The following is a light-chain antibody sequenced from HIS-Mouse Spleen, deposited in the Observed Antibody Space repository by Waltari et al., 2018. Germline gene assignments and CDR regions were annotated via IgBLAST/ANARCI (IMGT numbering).Light chain of an antibody. J-gene: IGLJ1*01. CDR3: AAWDDSLSGYV. V-gene: IGLV1-47*01. Sequence: QSVLTQPPSASGTPGQRGPTPCSGSRPYIGRHYLYCYQQPPGTAPKLLIYRNNQRPSGVPDRFSGSKSGTSASLAISGLRSEDEADYYCAAWDDSLSGYVFGTGTKVTVL. CDR2: RNN. CDR1: RPYIGRHY.